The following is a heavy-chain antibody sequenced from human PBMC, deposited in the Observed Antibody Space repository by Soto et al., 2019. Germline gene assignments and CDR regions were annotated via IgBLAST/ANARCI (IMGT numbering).Heavy chain of an antibody. Sequence: PVGSLRLSCAASGFTFSSYEMNWVRQAPGKGLEWVSYISSSGSTIYYADSVKGRFTISRDNAKNSLYLQMNSLRAEDTAVYYCARPRSGSYVGYFDYWGQGTLVTVSS. CDR1: GFTFSSYE. CDR3: ARPRSGSYVGYFDY. J-gene: IGHJ4*02. D-gene: IGHD1-26*01. CDR2: ISSSGSTI. V-gene: IGHV3-48*03.